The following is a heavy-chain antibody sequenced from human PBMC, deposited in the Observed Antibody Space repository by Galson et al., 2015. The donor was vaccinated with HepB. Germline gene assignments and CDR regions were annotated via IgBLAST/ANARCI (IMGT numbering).Heavy chain of an antibody. Sequence: ALRLSCAASGFTFTNAWMTWDRQAPGKGLEWVGRIKSKTHGGTTDYAAPVKGTFTISRDDSKNTLYLQMNSLKTEDTAVYYCSRDPDDTNGYYNTFDYWGHGTLVTVSS. CDR2: IKSKTHGGTT. D-gene: IGHD3-22*01. J-gene: IGHJ4*01. CDR3: SRDPDDTNGYYNTFDY. CDR1: GFTFTNAW. V-gene: IGHV3-15*01.